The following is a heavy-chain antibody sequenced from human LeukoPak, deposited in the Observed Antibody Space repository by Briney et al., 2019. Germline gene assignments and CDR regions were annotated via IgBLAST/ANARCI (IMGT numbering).Heavy chain of an antibody. V-gene: IGHV4-38-2*02. Sequence: PSETLSLTCTVSGYSISTGYYWGWIRQPPGKGLEWIGSIYHSGTTYYNPSLKSRVTISVDTSKNQFSLKLTSVTAADTAVYYCARGQKYTSGYTVTELGSRYFDYWGQGALVTVFS. CDR1: GYSISTGYY. J-gene: IGHJ4*02. CDR2: IYHSGTT. CDR3: ARGQKYTSGYTVTELGSRYFDY. D-gene: IGHD5-18*01.